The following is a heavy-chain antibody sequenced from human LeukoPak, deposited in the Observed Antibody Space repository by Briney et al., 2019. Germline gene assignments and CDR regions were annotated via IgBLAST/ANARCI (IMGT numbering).Heavy chain of an antibody. Sequence: GGSLRLSCAASGFTFSSYWMSWVRQAPGKGLEWVANIKQDGSEKYYVDSVKGRFTISRDNAKNSLYLQMNSLRAEDTAVYYCARDLGPYYYDSSGYYSPTYWGQGTLVTVSS. CDR3: ARDLGPYYYDSSGYYSPTY. V-gene: IGHV3-7*01. D-gene: IGHD3-22*01. CDR2: IKQDGSEK. J-gene: IGHJ4*02. CDR1: GFTFSSYW.